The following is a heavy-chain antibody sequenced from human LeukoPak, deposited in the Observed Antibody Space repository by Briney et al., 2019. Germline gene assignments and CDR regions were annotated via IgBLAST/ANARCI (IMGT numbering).Heavy chain of an antibody. J-gene: IGHJ5*02. CDR2: IKLDGSEK. CDR3: AKIAAAGTNWFDP. CDR1: GFTFSSYW. Sequence: GGSLRLSCAASGFTFSSYWMSWVRQAPGKGLEWVANIKLDGSEKYYVDSVKGRFTISRDNAKNSLYLQMNGLRAEDTAMYYCAKIAAAGTNWFDPWGQGTLVTVSS. V-gene: IGHV3-7*03. D-gene: IGHD6-13*01.